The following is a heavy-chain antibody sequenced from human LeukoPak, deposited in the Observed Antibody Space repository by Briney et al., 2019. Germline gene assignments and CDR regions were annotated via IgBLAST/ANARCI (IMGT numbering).Heavy chain of an antibody. D-gene: IGHD2-2*01. CDR2: ISGSGGST. CDR3: AKEHCSSTSCPIDY. CDR1: GFTFSSYA. Sequence: GGSLRLSCAASGFTFSSYAMSWVRQAPGKGLGWVSAISGSGGSTYYADSVKGRFTISRDNSKNTLYLQMNSLRAEDTAVYYCAKEHCSSTSCPIDYWGQGTLVTVSS. V-gene: IGHV3-23*01. J-gene: IGHJ4*02.